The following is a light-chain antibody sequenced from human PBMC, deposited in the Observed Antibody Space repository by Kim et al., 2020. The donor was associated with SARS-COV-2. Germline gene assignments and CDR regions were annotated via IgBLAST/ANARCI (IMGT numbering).Light chain of an antibody. CDR2: DVS. CDR3: SSYTSSSTWV. Sequence: GQSITISCTGTSSDVGGYNYVSWYQQHPGKAPNLIIYDVSNRPSGVSNRFSGSKSGNTAALTISGLQAEDEADYYCSSYTSSSTWVFGGGTQLTVL. J-gene: IGLJ3*02. CDR1: SSDVGGYNY. V-gene: IGLV2-14*03.